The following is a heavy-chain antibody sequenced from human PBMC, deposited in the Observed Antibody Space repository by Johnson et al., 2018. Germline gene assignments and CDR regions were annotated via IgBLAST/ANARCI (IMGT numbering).Heavy chain of an antibody. Sequence: QVQLVESGGGVVQPGKSLRLSCAASGFSFSNYGMHWVRQAPGKGLEWVAGISYEGSNKYYADSVKGRFTVSRDNSKNTLYLQMNSLRAEDTGVYYSAKEYGMATITGYFQYWGQGTLVTVSS. CDR1: GFSFSNYG. D-gene: IGHD5-24*01. J-gene: IGHJ1*01. CDR2: ISYEGSNK. V-gene: IGHV3-30*18. CDR3: AKEYGMATITGYFQY.